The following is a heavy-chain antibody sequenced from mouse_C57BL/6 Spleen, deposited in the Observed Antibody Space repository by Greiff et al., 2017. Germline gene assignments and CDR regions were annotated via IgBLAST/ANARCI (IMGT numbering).Heavy chain of an antibody. J-gene: IGHJ2*01. Sequence: EVMLVESEGGLVQPGSSMKLSCTASGFTFSDYYMAWVRQVPEKGLEWVANINYDGSSTYYLDALKSRFIISKDNAKKILYLQMSSLKSEDTATYYCAREILCYYFDYWGQGTTLTVSS. V-gene: IGHV5-16*01. CDR2: INYDGSST. CDR1: GFTFSDYY. CDR3: AREILCYYFDY. D-gene: IGHD1-1*02.